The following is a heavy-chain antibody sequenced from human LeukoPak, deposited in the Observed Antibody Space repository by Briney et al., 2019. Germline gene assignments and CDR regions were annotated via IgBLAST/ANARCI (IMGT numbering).Heavy chain of an antibody. CDR2: ISGSGGST. CDR3: ARDRAWNYFDY. J-gene: IGHJ4*02. V-gene: IGHV3-23*01. Sequence: GGSLRLSCAASGFTFSSYAMSWVRQAPGKGLEWVSAISGSGGSTYYADSVKGRFTISRDNSKNTLYLQMDSLRAEDTAVYYCARDRAWNYFDYWGQGTLVTVSS. D-gene: IGHD3-3*01. CDR1: GFTFSSYA.